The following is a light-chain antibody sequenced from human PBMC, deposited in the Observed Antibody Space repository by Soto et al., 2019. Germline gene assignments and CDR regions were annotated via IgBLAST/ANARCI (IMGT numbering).Light chain of an antibody. Sequence: EIVLTQSPGTLSLSPGERATLSCRTSQSVSSNFLAWYQQKPGQAPRLIIYGASTRATGIPDRFSGSGSGTDFTLTISRREPEDLAVYYCHTYPTSQTWTFGQGTQVEIK. CDR3: HTYPTSQTWT. CDR1: QSVSSNF. V-gene: IGKV3-20*01. CDR2: GAS. J-gene: IGKJ1*01.